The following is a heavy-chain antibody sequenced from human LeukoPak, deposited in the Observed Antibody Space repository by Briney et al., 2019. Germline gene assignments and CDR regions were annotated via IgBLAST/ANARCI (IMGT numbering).Heavy chain of an antibody. D-gene: IGHD5-12*01. CDR3: ARRATFWFDP. Sequence: SETLSLTCTVSGGSISNYYWSWIRQPPGKGLEWIGYIYYSGSTNYNPSLQSRVTISLDTPKNQFSLILTSVTAADTAVYYCARRATFWFDPWGQGTLVTVSS. J-gene: IGHJ5*02. V-gene: IGHV4-59*01. CDR2: IYYSGST. CDR1: GGSISNYY.